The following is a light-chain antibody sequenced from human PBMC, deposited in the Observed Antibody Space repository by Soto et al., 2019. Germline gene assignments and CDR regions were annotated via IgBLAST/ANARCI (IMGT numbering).Light chain of an antibody. Sequence: DVVMSQSPLSLPVTLGQPASISCRSSQSLVHSDGNTYLNWFQQRPGQSPRRLIYKVSSRDSGVPDRFSGSGSGTDFTLKISRVEAEDVGVYYCMPGILWPWPFGQGTKVEIK. J-gene: IGKJ1*01. CDR3: MPGILWPWP. CDR2: KVS. CDR1: QSLVHSDGNTY. V-gene: IGKV2-30*02.